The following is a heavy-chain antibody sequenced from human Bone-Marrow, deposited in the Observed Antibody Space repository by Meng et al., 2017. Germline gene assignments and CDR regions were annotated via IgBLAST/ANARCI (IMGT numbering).Heavy chain of an antibody. CDR3: AREQYSSSWFRRARENNWFDP. J-gene: IGHJ5*02. CDR1: GFTFSSYA. V-gene: IGHV3-23*01. D-gene: IGHD6-13*01. CDR2: ISGSGGST. Sequence: GESLKISCAASGFTFSSYAMSWVRQAPGKGLEWVSAISGSGGSTYYADSVKGRFTISRDNSKNTLYLQMNSLRAEDTAVYYCAREQYSSSWFRRARENNWFDPWGQGTLVTVSS.